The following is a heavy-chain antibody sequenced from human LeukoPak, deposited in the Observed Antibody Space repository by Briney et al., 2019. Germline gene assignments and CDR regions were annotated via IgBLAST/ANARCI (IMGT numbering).Heavy chain of an antibody. CDR1: GGSIDSHH. J-gene: IGHJ6*03. D-gene: IGHD6-6*01. CDR3: ARVVEYDSSSGFFNYYYYIDV. V-gene: IGHV4-59*11. CDR2: ISYSGRT. Sequence: PSETLSPTCTVSGGSIDSHHWAWIRQPPGKGLEWIGYISYSGRTNYNPSLKSRVTMSVDTSRSHLSLTLSSVTAADTAVYSCARVVEYDSSSGFFNYYYYIDVWGKGTTVTVSS.